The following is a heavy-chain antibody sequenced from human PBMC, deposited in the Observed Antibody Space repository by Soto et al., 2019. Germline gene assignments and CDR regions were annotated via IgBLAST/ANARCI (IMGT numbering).Heavy chain of an antibody. CDR1: GFTFSTYA. V-gene: IGHV3-23*01. Sequence: LRLSCAASGFTFSTYAMSWVRQAPGKGLEWLSGISGSGGTTYYADSVKGRFTISRDKSKTTLYLQMNSLRAEDTAVYYCARGGATTVTLFDYWGQGTLVTVSS. D-gene: IGHD4-17*01. J-gene: IGHJ4*02. CDR2: ISGSGGTT. CDR3: ARGGATTVTLFDY.